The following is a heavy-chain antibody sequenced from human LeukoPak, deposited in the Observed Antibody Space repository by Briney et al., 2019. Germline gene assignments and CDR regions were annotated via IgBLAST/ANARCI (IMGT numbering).Heavy chain of an antibody. CDR1: VYTFTSYG. CDR2: ISAYIGNT. CDR3: AREGAYCSSTSCYGNNWFDP. D-gene: IGHD2-2*01. Sequence: ASVKVSCKASVYTFTSYGISWVRQAPGQGIEWMGWISAYIGNTSYAQKLQGRVTMTTDTSTSTAYMELRSLRSDDTAVYYCAREGAYCSSTSCYGNNWFDPWGQGTLVTVSS. J-gene: IGHJ5*02. V-gene: IGHV1-18*01.